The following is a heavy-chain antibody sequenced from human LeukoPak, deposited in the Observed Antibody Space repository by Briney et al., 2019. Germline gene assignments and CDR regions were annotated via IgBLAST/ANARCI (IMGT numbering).Heavy chain of an antibody. CDR3: ARGGSYLSAFDI. V-gene: IGHV3-64*01. Sequence: GGSLRLSCAASGFTLSSYGMSWVRQAPGKGLEYVSAISSNGGSTYYANSVKDRFTISRDNSKNTLYLQMGSLRAEDMAVYYCARGGSYLSAFDIWGQGTMVTVSS. CDR2: ISSNGGST. J-gene: IGHJ3*02. CDR1: GFTLSSYG. D-gene: IGHD1-26*01.